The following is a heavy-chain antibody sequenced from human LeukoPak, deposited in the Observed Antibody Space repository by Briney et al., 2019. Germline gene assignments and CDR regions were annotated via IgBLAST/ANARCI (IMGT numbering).Heavy chain of an antibody. CDR1: GFTFSSYD. Sequence: GGSLRLSCAASGFTFSSYDMHWVRQATGKGLEWVSAIGTAGDTYYPGSVKGRFTISRENAKNSLYLQMNSLRAGDTAVYYCARLAVAGRGSRTYYFDYWGQGTLVTVSS. V-gene: IGHV3-13*01. J-gene: IGHJ4*02. D-gene: IGHD6-19*01. CDR2: IGTAGDT. CDR3: ARLAVAGRGSRTYYFDY.